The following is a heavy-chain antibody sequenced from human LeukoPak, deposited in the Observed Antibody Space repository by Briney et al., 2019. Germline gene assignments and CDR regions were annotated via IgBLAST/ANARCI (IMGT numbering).Heavy chain of an antibody. V-gene: IGHV1-2*02. J-gene: IGHJ4*02. CDR2: INPNSGGT. CDR1: GYTFTGYY. D-gene: IGHD3-10*01. Sequence: GASVKVSCKASGYTFTGYYMHWVRQAPGQGLEWMGWINPNSGGTNYAQKFQGRVTMTRDTSISTAYMELSRLRSDDTAVYYCARDPRKIYGSGSYPGGYWSQGTLVTVSS. CDR3: ARDPRKIYGSGSYPGGY.